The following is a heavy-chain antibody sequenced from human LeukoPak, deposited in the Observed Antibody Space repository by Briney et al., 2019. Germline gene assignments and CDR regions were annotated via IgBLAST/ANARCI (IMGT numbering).Heavy chain of an antibody. J-gene: IGHJ4*02. CDR2: ISASSSVR. Sequence: GGSLRLSCTASGFTFNSYSLNWVRQAPGTGLEWVSFISASSSVRYYADSVKGLFTISRDNAKNSLYLQMSSLRAEDTAVYYCARDRGGSYSEIDYWGQGTLVTVSS. CDR1: GFTFNSYS. V-gene: IGHV3-48*04. CDR3: ARDRGGSYSEIDY. D-gene: IGHD1-26*01.